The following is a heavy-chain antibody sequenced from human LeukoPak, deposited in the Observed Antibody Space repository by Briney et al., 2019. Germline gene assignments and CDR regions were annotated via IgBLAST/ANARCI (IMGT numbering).Heavy chain of an antibody. CDR3: ARSVYYYGSGHDY. D-gene: IGHD3-10*01. J-gene: IGHJ4*02. CDR1: GYTFTGYY. CDR2: INPNSGGT. Sequence: GASVKVSCKASGYTFTGYYMHWVRQAPGQGLEWMGWINPNSGGTNYAQKFQGRVTMTRDTSISTAYMELSRLRSDDTAVYYCARSVYYYGSGHDYWDQGTLVTVSS. V-gene: IGHV1-2*02.